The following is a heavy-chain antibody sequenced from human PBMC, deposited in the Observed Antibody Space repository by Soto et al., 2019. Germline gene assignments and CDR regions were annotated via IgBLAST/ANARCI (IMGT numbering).Heavy chain of an antibody. CDR2: IHPGDSDT. V-gene: IGHV5-51*07. Sequence: GESLKISCKGSGYSFSKYWINWVHQMPGKGPEWLGVIHPGDSDTRYSPSFQGRVTISVDKSINTAYLQWSSLKASDTAIYYCARNQNVGLTYYYYGLDVWGQGTTVTVPS. J-gene: IGHJ6*02. D-gene: IGHD1-26*01. CDR3: ARNQNVGLTYYYYGLDV. CDR1: GYSFSKYW.